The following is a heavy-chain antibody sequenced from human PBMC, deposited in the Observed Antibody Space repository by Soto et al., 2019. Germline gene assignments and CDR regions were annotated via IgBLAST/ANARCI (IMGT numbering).Heavy chain of an antibody. J-gene: IGHJ6*02. CDR1: GYDFTAYD. CDR3: GRGPSPRAPAGGTPYYYAMDV. CDR2: MNPINGAT. V-gene: IGHV1-8*02. Sequence: DSVKVSCKASGYDFTAYDINWVRQASGQGLEWMGWMNPINGATGSARRFQGRVSMTRNTATGTAYLELTSLRSDDSAVYYCGRGPSPRAPAGGTPYYYAMDVWGQGTTVTVSS. D-gene: IGHD6-13*01.